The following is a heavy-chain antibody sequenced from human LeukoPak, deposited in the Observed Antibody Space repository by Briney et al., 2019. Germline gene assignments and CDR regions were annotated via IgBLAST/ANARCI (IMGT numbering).Heavy chain of an antibody. Sequence: SVKVSCKASGGTFSSYAISWVRQAPGQGLEWMGGIIPIFGTANYAQKFQGRVTITADESTSTAYMELRSLRSDDTAVYYCARDYRDVLLWFGELSKWGQGTLVTVSS. CDR3: ARDYRDVLLWFGELSK. CDR1: GGTFSSYA. V-gene: IGHV1-69*13. D-gene: IGHD3-10*01. CDR2: IIPIFGTA. J-gene: IGHJ4*02.